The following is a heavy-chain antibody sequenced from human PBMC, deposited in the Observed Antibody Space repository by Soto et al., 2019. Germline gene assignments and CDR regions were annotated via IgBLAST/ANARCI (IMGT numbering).Heavy chain of an antibody. CDR1: GYTFTSYD. Sequence: ASVKVSCKASGYTFTSYDINWVRQATGQGLEWMGWMNPNSGNTGYAQKFQGRVTMTRNTSISTAYMELSSLRSEDTAVYYCARRPVGYCISTSCPYCFDYWGQGTLVTVSS. CDR3: ARRPVGYCISTSCPYCFDY. CDR2: MNPNSGNT. D-gene: IGHD2-2*03. J-gene: IGHJ4*02. V-gene: IGHV1-8*01.